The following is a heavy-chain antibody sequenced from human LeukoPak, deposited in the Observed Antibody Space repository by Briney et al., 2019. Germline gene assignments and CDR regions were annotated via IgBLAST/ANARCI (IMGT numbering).Heavy chain of an antibody. CDR1: GYSFTSYW. V-gene: IGHV5-51*01. Sequence: PGESLKISCKGSGYSFTSYWIGWVRQMPGKGLEWMGIIYPGDSDTRYSPSFQGQVTISADKSISTAYLQGSSLKASDTAMYYCARHYEFGDLQDNWFDPWGQGTLVTVSS. J-gene: IGHJ5*02. CDR2: IYPGDSDT. D-gene: IGHD4-17*01. CDR3: ARHYEFGDLQDNWFDP.